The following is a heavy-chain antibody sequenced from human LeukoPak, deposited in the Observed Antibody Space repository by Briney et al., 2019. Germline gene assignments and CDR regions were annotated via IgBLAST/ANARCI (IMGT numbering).Heavy chain of an antibody. J-gene: IGHJ4*02. V-gene: IGHV3-7*01. D-gene: IGHD3-3*01. CDR2: IKQDGIEK. CDR3: ARDFVWSGYPDY. Sequence: VANIKQDGIEKYYVASVKGRFTISTDNAKNSLYLQMNSLRAEDTAVYYCARDFVWSGYPDYWGQGTLVTVSS.